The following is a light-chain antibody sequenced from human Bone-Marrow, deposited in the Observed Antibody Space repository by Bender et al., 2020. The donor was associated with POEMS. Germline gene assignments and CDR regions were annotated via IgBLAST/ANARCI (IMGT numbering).Light chain of an antibody. J-gene: IGLJ1*01. V-gene: IGLV2-8*01. CDR3: SSHAGSNSIFYV. Sequence: QSALTQPPSASGSPGQSVTISCTGTSSDVGGYNFVSWFQQHPGKAPKLMIYEVNKRPSGVPDRFSGSKSGNTASLTVSGLQPEDDADYYCSSHAGSNSIFYVFGSGTKVTVL. CDR1: SSDVGGYNF. CDR2: EVN.